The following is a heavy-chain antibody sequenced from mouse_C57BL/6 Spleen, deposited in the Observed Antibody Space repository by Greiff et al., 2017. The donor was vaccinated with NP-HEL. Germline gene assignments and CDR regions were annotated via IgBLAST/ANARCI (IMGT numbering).Heavy chain of an antibody. Sequence: EVQVVESGGDLVKPGGSLKLSCAASGFTFSSYGMSWVRQTPDKRLEWVATISSGGSYTYYPDSVKGRFTISRDNAKNTLYLQMSSLKSEDTAMYYCARLGRNDGYYEAWFAYWGQGTLVTVSA. V-gene: IGHV5-6*01. CDR3: ARLGRNDGYYEAWFAY. J-gene: IGHJ3*01. CDR1: GFTFSSYG. CDR2: ISSGGSYT. D-gene: IGHD2-3*01.